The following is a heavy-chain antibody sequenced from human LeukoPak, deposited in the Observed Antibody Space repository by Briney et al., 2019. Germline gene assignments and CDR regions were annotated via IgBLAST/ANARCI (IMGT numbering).Heavy chain of an antibody. CDR1: GYSFTTYW. V-gene: IGHV5-10-1*01. CDR2: IDPTDSYT. J-gene: IGHJ4*02. Sequence: ESLKISCKGSGYSFTTYWITWVRQMPGKGLEWMGRIDPTDSYTNYSPSFQGHVTISADKSISTAYLQWSSLKASDTAMYYCARQVYKHRIDYWGQGTLVTVSS. CDR3: ARQVYKHRIDY. D-gene: IGHD1-14*01.